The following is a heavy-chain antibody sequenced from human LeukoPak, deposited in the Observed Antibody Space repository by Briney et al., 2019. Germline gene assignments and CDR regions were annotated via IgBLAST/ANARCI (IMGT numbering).Heavy chain of an antibody. CDR2: IYTSGST. Sequence: PSETLPLTCTVSGGSISSGSYYWSWIRQPAGKGLEWIGRIYTSGSTNYNPSLKSRVTISVDTSKNQFSLKLSSVTAADTAVYYCARVAVAGYFDYWGQGTLVTVSS. CDR3: ARVAVAGYFDY. V-gene: IGHV4-61*02. J-gene: IGHJ4*02. CDR1: GGSISSGSYY. D-gene: IGHD6-19*01.